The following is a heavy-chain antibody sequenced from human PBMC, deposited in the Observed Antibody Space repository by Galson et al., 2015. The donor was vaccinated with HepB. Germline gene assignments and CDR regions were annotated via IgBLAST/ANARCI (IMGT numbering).Heavy chain of an antibody. CDR3: ARVPPLRSGSSRDFNYGMDV. J-gene: IGHJ6*02. D-gene: IGHD1-26*01. CDR2: INPSGGST. V-gene: IGHV1-46*01. CDR1: GYTFTSYY. Sequence: SVKVSCKASGYTFTSYYMHWVRQAPGQGLEWMGIINPSGGSTSYAQKFQGRVTMTRDTSTSTVYMELSSMRSEDTAVYYCARVPPLRSGSSRDFNYGMDVWGQGTTVTVSS.